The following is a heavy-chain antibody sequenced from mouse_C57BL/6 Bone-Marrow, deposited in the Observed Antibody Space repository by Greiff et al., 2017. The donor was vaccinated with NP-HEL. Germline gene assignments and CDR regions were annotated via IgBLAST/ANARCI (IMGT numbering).Heavy chain of an antibody. CDR1: GYTFTSYW. V-gene: IGHV1-59*01. CDR2: IDPSDSYT. D-gene: IGHD2-3*01. Sequence: VQLQQPGAELVRPGTSVKLSCKASGYTFTSYWMHWVKQRPGQGLEWIGVIDPSDSYTNYNQKFKGKATLTVDTSSSTAYMQLSSLTSEDSAVYYCASAYDGYYVDYAMDYWGQGTSVTVSS. J-gene: IGHJ4*01. CDR3: ASAYDGYYVDYAMDY.